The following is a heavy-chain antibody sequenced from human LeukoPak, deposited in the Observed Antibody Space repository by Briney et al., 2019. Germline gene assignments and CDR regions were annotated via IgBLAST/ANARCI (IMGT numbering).Heavy chain of an antibody. D-gene: IGHD4-23*01. J-gene: IGHJ1*01. CDR2: TNTDGSST. CDR3: YGANAEH. V-gene: IGHV3-74*03. CDR1: GFTFSSYW. Sequence: GSSLILSCAASGFTFSSYWMHWVRQATGKGLVWVSGTNTDGSSTMYADSVKGRFTIARDNAKNTLYLQMNSLRAEDTAVYYCYGANAEHWGQGTLVTVSS.